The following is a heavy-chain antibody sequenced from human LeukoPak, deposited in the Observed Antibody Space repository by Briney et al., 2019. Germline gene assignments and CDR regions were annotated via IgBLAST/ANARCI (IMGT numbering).Heavy chain of an antibody. V-gene: IGHV4-30-2*01. J-gene: IGHJ5*02. Sequence: SQTLSLTCTVSGGSISSGGYYWSWIRQPPGRGLEWIGYIYHSGSTYYNPSLKSRVTISVDRSKNQFSLKLSSVTAADTAVYYCARGGLYKTHGSNWFDPWGQGTLVTVSS. D-gene: IGHD1-26*01. CDR2: IYHSGST. CDR3: ARGGLYKTHGSNWFDP. CDR1: GGSISSGGYY.